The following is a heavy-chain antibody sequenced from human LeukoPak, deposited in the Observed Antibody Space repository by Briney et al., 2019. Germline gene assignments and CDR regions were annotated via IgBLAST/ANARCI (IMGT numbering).Heavy chain of an antibody. CDR1: GFIFNAHS. D-gene: IGHD6-19*01. CDR2: ISGSGSSI. Sequence: PGGSLRLSCAASGFIFNAHSINWVRQAPGKGLEWVSYISGSGSSIDYADSVGGRFTIYRDSAKNSVYLQMNNLRAEDTAVYYYAKGPGASAWLADYWGQGTLVTVSS. CDR3: AKGPGASAWLADY. J-gene: IGHJ4*02. V-gene: IGHV3-48*01.